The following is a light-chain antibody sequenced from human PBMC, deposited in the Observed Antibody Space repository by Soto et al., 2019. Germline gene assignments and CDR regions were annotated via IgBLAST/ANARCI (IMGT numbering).Light chain of an antibody. Sequence: QSVLTQPPSASGSPGQSVTISCTGTSSDIGAYIYVSWYQQHPGKAPKLMISEVSRRPSGVPERFSGSKSGNTASLTVSGLQADDEAPYYSSSDAGSNNFVFGTGTKVTVL. CDR2: EVS. CDR3: SSDAGSNNFV. V-gene: IGLV2-8*01. CDR1: SSDIGAYIY. J-gene: IGLJ1*01.